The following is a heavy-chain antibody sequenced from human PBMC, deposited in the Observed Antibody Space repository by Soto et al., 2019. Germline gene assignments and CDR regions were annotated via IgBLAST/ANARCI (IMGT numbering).Heavy chain of an antibody. CDR3: ARDQGTYYDFWSGYPPLEY. CDR2: IRQDGSEK. CDR1: GFTFDNYY. J-gene: IGHJ4*02. Sequence: EVQLVESGGGLVQPGGSLRLSCEASGFTFDNYYMSWVRQAPGKGLEWVANIRQDGSEKYYVDSVKGRFTIARDNAKNSLSLEMNSLGAEDTAVYYCARDQGTYYDFWSGYPPLEYWGQGTLVTVSS. D-gene: IGHD3-3*01. V-gene: IGHV3-7*03.